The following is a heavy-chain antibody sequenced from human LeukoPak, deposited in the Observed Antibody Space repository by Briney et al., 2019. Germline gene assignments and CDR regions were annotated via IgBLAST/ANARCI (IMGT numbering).Heavy chain of an antibody. D-gene: IGHD4-11*01. CDR2: ITHSGST. J-gene: IGHJ4*02. CDR3: AGATTVSNNFDS. Sequence: SETLSLTCAVNGGSFSGYYWTWIRQPPGRGLEWIGEITHSGSTNYNPSLKSRVIISVDTSKNQFSLKLSSVTAADTAMYYCAGATTVSNNFDSWGQGTLVTVSS. V-gene: IGHV4-34*01. CDR1: GGSFSGYY.